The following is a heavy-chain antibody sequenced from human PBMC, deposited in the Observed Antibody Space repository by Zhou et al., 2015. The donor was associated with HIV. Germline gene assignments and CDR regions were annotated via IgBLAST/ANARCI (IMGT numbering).Heavy chain of an antibody. Sequence: EMQLLESGGGLVQPGGSLRLSCAASGFTFSSYVMSWVRQAPGKGLEWVATIKQDGIEKYYGDSVKGRFTISRDNAKNSLYLQVNSLRDEDAALYYCARGMSLTYCTTVSCPGITVWGRGTTVTVSS. CDR3: ARGMSLTYCTTVSCPGITV. V-gene: IGHV3-7*01. CDR1: GFTFSSYV. J-gene: IGHJ6*04. CDR2: IKQDGIEK. D-gene: IGHD2-8*01.